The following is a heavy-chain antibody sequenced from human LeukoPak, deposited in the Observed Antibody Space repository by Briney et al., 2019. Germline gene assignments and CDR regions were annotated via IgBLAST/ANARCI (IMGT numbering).Heavy chain of an antibody. CDR2: ISSSSSYI. CDR3: ARERARGAARFDFDY. V-gene: IGHV3-21*01. J-gene: IGHJ4*02. D-gene: IGHD3-10*01. CDR1: GFTFSSYS. Sequence: PGGSLRLSCAASGFTFSSYSMNWVRQAPGKGLEWVSSISSSSSYIYYADSVKGRFTISRDNAKNSLYLQMNRLRAEDTAVYYCARERARGAARFDFDYWGQGTLVTAAS.